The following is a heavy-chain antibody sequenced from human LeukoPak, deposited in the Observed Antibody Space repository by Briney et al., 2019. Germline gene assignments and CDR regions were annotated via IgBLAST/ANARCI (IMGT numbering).Heavy chain of an antibody. CDR3: ARGRGLGELAVASFDS. CDR1: GLNFTGYW. CDR2: LYSDGRSL. D-gene: IGHD6-19*01. Sequence: GGSLRLSCAGSGLNFTGYWMHWVRQAPGKGLEWISRLYSDGRSLTYADSVMGRFTISRDNAKNMLYLQMNSLRAEDTAVYYCARGRGLGELAVASFDSWGQGILVTVSS. J-gene: IGHJ4*02. V-gene: IGHV3-74*03.